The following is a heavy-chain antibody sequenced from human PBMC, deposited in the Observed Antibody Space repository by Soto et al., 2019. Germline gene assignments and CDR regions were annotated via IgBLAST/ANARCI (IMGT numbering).Heavy chain of an antibody. CDR1: GYTFTSYY. CDR3: ARDNYYDSSGPYRGAGMDV. Sequence: VASVKVSCKASGYTFTSYYMHWVRQAPGQGLEWMGIINPSGGSTSYAQKFQGRVTMTRDTSTSTVYMELSSLRSEDTAVYYCARDNYYDSSGPYRGAGMDVWGQGTTVTVSS. CDR2: INPSGGST. D-gene: IGHD3-22*01. J-gene: IGHJ6*02. V-gene: IGHV1-46*01.